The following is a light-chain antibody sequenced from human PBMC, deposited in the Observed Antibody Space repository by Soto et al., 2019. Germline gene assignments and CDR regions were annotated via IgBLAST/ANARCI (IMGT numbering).Light chain of an antibody. Sequence: EIVMTQSPATQSVSPGERATLSCRASQSVSSNLAWYQQKPGQAPRLLIYGASTRATGIPARFSGSGSGTEFTPTISSLQSKDFAVYYCQQYNNWWTFGQGTKVEIK. CDR1: QSVSSN. J-gene: IGKJ1*01. V-gene: IGKV3-15*01. CDR2: GAS. CDR3: QQYNNWWT.